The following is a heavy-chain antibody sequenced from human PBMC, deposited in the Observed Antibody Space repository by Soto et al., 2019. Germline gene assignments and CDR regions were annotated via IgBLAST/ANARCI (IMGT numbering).Heavy chain of an antibody. D-gene: IGHD6-13*01. J-gene: IGHJ6*02. Sequence: KPSETLSLTCTVSGGSISSSSYCWGWSRQPPGKGLEWIGSIYYSGSTYYNPSLKSRVTISVDTSKNQFSLKLSSVTAADTAVYYCARAPYSSSLYYYYYGMDVWGQGTTVTVSS. CDR3: ARAPYSSSLYYYYYGMDV. CDR1: GGSISSSSYC. CDR2: IYYSGST. V-gene: IGHV4-39*01.